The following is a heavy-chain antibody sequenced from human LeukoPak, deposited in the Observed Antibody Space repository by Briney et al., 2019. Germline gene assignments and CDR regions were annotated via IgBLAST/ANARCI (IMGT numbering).Heavy chain of an antibody. CDR1: GRSISSYY. J-gene: IGHJ4*02. Sequence: SETLSLTCTVSGRSISSYYWSWIRQPPGKGLEWIGYIYYSGSTNYNPSLKSRVTISVDTSKNQFSLKLSSVTAADTAVYYCARIDLVATLISYLDYWGQGTLITVSS. CDR3: ARIDLVATLISYLDY. CDR2: IYYSGST. D-gene: IGHD5-12*01. V-gene: IGHV4-59*01.